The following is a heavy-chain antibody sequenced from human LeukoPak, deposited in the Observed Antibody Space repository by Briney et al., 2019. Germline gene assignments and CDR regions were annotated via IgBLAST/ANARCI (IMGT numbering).Heavy chain of an antibody. CDR3: ALKYPETPYYYYYGMDV. CDR2: IIPIFGTA. J-gene: IGHJ6*02. D-gene: IGHD2-2*02. V-gene: IGHV1-69*13. Sequence: GASVKVSCKASGGTFSSYAISWVRQAPGQGLEWMGGIIPIFGTANYAQKFQGRVTITADESTSTAYMELSSLRSEDTAVYYCALKYPETPYYYYYGMDVWGQGTTVTVSS. CDR1: GGTFSSYA.